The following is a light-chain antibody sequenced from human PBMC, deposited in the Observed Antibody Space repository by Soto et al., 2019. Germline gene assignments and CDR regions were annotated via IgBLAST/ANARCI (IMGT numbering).Light chain of an antibody. CDR3: QQSYSTPDT. CDR2: AAS. V-gene: IGKV1-39*01. CDR1: QSISSY. Sequence: DMQMTHSPSSLSASVGDRVTITCRASQSISSYLNWYQQKPGKAPKLLIYAASSLQSGVPSRFSGSGSGTDFTLTISSLQPEDFAAYYCQQSYSTPDTFGQGTKLEIK. J-gene: IGKJ2*01.